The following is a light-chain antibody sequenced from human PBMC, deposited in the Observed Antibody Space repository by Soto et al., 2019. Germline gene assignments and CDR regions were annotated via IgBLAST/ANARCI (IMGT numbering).Light chain of an antibody. V-gene: IGKV3-20*01. Sequence: EIVLTQSPGTLSLSPGEGATLSCRASQSVSTNFFAWYQQKPGQAPRLLIYGASTRATGIPDRFSGSGSGTDFTLTISRLEPEDFAVYYCQQYSRTSWTFGQGTKVDNK. J-gene: IGKJ1*01. CDR2: GAS. CDR1: QSVSTNF. CDR3: QQYSRTSWT.